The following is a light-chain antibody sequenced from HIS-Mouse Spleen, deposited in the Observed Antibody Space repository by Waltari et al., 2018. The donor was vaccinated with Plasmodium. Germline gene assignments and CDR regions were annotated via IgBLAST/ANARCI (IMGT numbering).Light chain of an antibody. V-gene: IGKV3-15*01. Sequence: EIVMTQSPATLSVSPGERATLSCRASQSVSSNLAWYQQKPGQAPRLLIYGASTRATGIPARFQGKGSGTEFTLTISSLQSEDFAVYYCQQYNNWSFTFGPGTKVDIK. CDR2: GAS. J-gene: IGKJ3*01. CDR3: QQYNNWSFT. CDR1: QSVSSN.